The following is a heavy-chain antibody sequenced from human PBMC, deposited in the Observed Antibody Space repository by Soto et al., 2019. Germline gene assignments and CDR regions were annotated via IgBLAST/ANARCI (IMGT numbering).Heavy chain of an antibody. V-gene: IGHV3-30-3*01. Sequence: VQLVESGGGVVQPGRSLRLSCAASGFTFSSYAMHWVRQAPGKGLEWVAVISYDGSNKYYADSVKGRFTISRDNSKNTLYLQMNSLRAEDTAVYYCARGWGYYGYFDLWVRGTLVTVSS. CDR3: ARGWGYYGYFDL. CDR2: ISYDGSNK. J-gene: IGHJ2*01. CDR1: GFTFSSYA. D-gene: IGHD7-27*01.